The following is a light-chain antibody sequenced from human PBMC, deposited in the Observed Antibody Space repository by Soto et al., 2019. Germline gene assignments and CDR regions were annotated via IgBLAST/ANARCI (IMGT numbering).Light chain of an antibody. J-gene: IGKJ5*01. CDR1: QSINNY. V-gene: IGKV1-33*01. CDR3: QQYENLPT. CDR2: DAS. Sequence: DIQMTQAPSSLSASVGDRVTITGQASQSINNYLNWYQQKPGRAPKLLIYDASNLEAGVPSRFRGSGSGTDFTFTISRLQPEDIATYYCQQYENLPTFGQGTRLEIK.